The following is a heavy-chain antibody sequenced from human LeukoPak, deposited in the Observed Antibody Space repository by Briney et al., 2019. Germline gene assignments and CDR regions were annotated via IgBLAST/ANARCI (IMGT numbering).Heavy chain of an antibody. V-gene: IGHV1-2*02. CDR1: GYTFSGYY. CDR3: ARSPDILTGENFDY. Sequence: GASVKVSCKASGYTFSGYYMHWVRQAPGQGLEWMGWINPKSGGTNEAQKFHDRVTMTRDTSIRIAYMEVSRLRSDDTAVYYCARSPDILTGENFDYWGQGTLVTVSS. D-gene: IGHD3-9*01. CDR2: INPKSGGT. J-gene: IGHJ4*02.